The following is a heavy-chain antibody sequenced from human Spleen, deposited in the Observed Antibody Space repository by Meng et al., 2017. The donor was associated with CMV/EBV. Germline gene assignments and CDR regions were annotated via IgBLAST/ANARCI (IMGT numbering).Heavy chain of an antibody. V-gene: IGHV3-21*01. CDR3: ARGYCSGGSCYLGGY. Sequence: GESLKISCAASGFSFSSYPLNWVRQAPGKGLEWVSSISSSSGYMYYADSVKGRFTISRDNAKNTLYLQMNSLRAEDTALYYCARGYCSGGSCYLGGYWGQGTLVTVSS. J-gene: IGHJ4*02. CDR2: ISSSSGYM. D-gene: IGHD2-15*01. CDR1: GFSFSSYP.